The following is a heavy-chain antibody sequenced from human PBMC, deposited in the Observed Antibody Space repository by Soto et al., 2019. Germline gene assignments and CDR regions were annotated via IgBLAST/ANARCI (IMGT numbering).Heavy chain of an antibody. CDR1: GYTFTSYY. J-gene: IGHJ6*02. V-gene: IGHV1-46*01. Sequence: AASVKVSCKASGYTFTSYYMHWVRQAPGQGLEWMGIINPSGGSTSYAQKFQGRVTMTRDTSTSTVYMELSSLRSEDTAVYYCARETVVPDAIVYGMDVWGQGTTVTVSS. D-gene: IGHD2-2*01. CDR2: INPSGGST. CDR3: ARETVVPDAIVYGMDV.